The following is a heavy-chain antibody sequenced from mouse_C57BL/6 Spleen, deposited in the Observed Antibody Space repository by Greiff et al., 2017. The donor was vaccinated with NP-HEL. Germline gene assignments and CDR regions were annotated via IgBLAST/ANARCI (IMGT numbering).Heavy chain of an antibody. V-gene: IGHV2-4*01. CDR1: GFSLTSYG. D-gene: IGHD2-1*01. Sequence: VMLVESGPGLVQPSQSLSITCTVSGFSLTSYGVHWVRQPPGKGLEWLGVIWSGGSTDYNAAFISRLSISKDNSKSQVFFKMNSLQADDTAIYYCAKMVTGAMDYWGQGTSVTVSS. CDR3: AKMVTGAMDY. J-gene: IGHJ4*01. CDR2: IWSGGST.